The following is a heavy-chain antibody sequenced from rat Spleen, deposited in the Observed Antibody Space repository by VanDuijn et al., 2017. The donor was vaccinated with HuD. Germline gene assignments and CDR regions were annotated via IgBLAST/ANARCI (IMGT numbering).Heavy chain of an antibody. Sequence: EVQLVESGGGLVQPGRSLKLSCAASGFTFSSFPMAWIRQAPGKGLEWIASITHTDGTTYYPDSVKGRFTISRDNAKSTLYLQMNSLRSEDTATYYCTRVTGKPYWYFDFWGPGTMVTVSS. CDR3: TRVTGKPYWYFDF. CDR1: GFTFSSFP. D-gene: IGHD5-1*01. CDR2: ITHTDGTT. V-gene: IGHV5-46*01. J-gene: IGHJ1*01.